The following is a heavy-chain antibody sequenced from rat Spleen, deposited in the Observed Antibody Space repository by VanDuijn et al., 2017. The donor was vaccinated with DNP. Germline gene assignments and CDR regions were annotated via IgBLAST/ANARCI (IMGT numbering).Heavy chain of an antibody. CDR2: IIYDGSNT. CDR1: GFTFSDYA. CDR3: ARHRTISPYYYAMDA. V-gene: IGHV5-17*01. Sequence: EVQLVESGGGLVQPGNSLKLSCTAYGFTFSDYAMAWVRQSLKKGLEWVAVIIYDGSNTHYRDSVKGRFTISTDNAQSTLYLQMDSLRSEDTATYYCARHRTISPYYYAMDAWGQGASVTVSS. J-gene: IGHJ4*01.